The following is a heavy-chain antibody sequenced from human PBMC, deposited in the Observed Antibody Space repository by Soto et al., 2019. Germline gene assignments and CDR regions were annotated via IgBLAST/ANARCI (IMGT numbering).Heavy chain of an antibody. J-gene: IGHJ4*02. V-gene: IGHV4-34*01. D-gene: IGHD3-10*01. CDR1: GGSFSGYF. CDR2: INHTGST. Sequence: TSETLSLTCAVYGGSFSGYFWSWIRQPPGKGLEWIGEINHTGSTNYNPSLKSRVTISVDTSKNQFSLKLSSVTAADTAVYFCARGGPLWPFDYWGQGTLVTVSS. CDR3: ARGGPLWPFDY.